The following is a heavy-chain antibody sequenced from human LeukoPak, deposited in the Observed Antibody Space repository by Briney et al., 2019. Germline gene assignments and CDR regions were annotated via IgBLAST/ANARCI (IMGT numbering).Heavy chain of an antibody. CDR3: ARLILRVTMVRGVIIRASWFDY. V-gene: IGHV4-34*01. CDR2: INHSGST. J-gene: IGHJ4*02. Sequence: SETLSLTCAVYGGSFSGYYRSWIRQPPGKGLEWIGEINHSGSTNYNPSLKSRVTISVDTSKNQFSLKLSSVTAADTAVYYCARLILRVTMVRGVIIRASWFDYWGQGTLVTVSS. D-gene: IGHD3-10*01. CDR1: GGSFSGYY.